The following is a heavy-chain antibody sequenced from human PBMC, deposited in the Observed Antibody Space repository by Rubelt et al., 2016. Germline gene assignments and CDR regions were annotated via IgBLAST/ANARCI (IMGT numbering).Heavy chain of an antibody. D-gene: IGHD3-22*01. CDR3: ARGLNDSSGYYYVNFDY. CDR2: INHSGST. V-gene: IGHV4-31*03. Sequence: QVQLQESGPGLVKPSQTLSLTCTVSGGSISSGGYYWSWIRQHPGKGLERIGEINHSGSTNYNPSLKGRVTISVDTSKIQFSLKLSSVTAADTAVYYCARGLNDSSGYYYVNFDYWGQGTLVTVSS. J-gene: IGHJ4*02. CDR1: GGSISSGGYY.